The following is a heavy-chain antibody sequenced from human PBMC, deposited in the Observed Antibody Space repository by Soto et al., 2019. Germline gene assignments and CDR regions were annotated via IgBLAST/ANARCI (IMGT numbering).Heavy chain of an antibody. V-gene: IGHV1-8*02. D-gene: IGHD7-27*01. CDR1: GYTFTSYD. Sequence: GASVKVSCKASGYTFTSYDFNWVRQAPGQGLEWMGWMNPNSGTTAYAQKFQGRVTMTRDTSIGTAYMELSSLRSEDTAVYYCARFPTGDGSDYWGQGTLVTVSS. CDR2: MNPNSGTT. CDR3: ARFPTGDGSDY. J-gene: IGHJ4*02.